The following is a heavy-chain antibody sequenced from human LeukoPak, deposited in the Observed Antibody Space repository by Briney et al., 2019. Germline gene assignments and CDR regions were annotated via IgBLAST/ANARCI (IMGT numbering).Heavy chain of an antibody. Sequence: GGSLRLSCAASGFTFSTYATHWVRQAPGKGLEWVAVISYDGSNKYYADSVKGRFTISRDNSKNTLYLQMNSLRAEDTAVYYCARGTYYYDSSGYYPNFDYWGQGTLVTVSS. CDR1: GFTFSTYA. J-gene: IGHJ4*02. CDR3: ARGTYYYDSSGYYPNFDY. CDR2: ISYDGSNK. D-gene: IGHD3-22*01. V-gene: IGHV3-30-3*01.